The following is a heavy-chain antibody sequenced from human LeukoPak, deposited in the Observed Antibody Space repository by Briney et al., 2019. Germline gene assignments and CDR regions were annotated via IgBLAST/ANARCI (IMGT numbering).Heavy chain of an antibody. CDR3: ARELGYCTSTSCFERADP. V-gene: IGHV3-21*01. CDR1: GFSFSSCN. Sequence: GGSLRLSCAASGFSFSSCNMNWVRQAPGKGLEWVSSISSSSRYIYYADSVKGRFTISRDNTKNSLYLQMNSLRAEDTAVYYCARELGYCTSTSCFERADPWGQGTLVTVSS. CDR2: ISSSSRYI. D-gene: IGHD2-2*01. J-gene: IGHJ5*02.